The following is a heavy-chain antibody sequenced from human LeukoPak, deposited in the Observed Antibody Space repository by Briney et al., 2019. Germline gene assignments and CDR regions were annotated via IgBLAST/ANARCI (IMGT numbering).Heavy chain of an antibody. CDR3: AKLDYYDTH. Sequence: PGGSLRLSCAASGFTFSSFNMNWVRQAPGKGLEWVSSITGSSASTYYADSVKGRFTISRDNSKNTLYLQMNSLRAEDTAVYFCAKLDYYDTHWGQGTLVTVPS. CDR1: GFTFSSFN. J-gene: IGHJ4*02. D-gene: IGHD3-22*01. V-gene: IGHV3-23*01. CDR2: ITGSSAST.